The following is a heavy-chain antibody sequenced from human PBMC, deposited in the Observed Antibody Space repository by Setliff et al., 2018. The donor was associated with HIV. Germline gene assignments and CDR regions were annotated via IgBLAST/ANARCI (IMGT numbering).Heavy chain of an antibody. Sequence: ETLRLSCAASGFTFSNYSMSWVRQAPGKGLEWVSSITRSSSYIYYAASVKGRFTISRDNAKNSLFLQMNSLRVEDTAVYYCARVYDSWTSFDSWGQGTLVTVSS. CDR3: ARVYDSWTSFDS. CDR2: ITRSSSYI. V-gene: IGHV3-21*01. D-gene: IGHD3-9*01. J-gene: IGHJ4*02. CDR1: GFTFSNYS.